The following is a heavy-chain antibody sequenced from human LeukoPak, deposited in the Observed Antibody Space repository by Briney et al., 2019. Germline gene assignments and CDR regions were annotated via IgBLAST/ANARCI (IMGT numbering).Heavy chain of an antibody. Sequence: GGSLRLSCAASGFTFRSYSMNWVRQAPGKGLEWVSSISSSSSYIYYADSVKGRFTISRDNAKNSLYLQMNRLRAEDTAVYYCARDDDYGDYELGYWGQGTLVTVSS. D-gene: IGHD4-17*01. CDR2: ISSSSSYI. J-gene: IGHJ4*02. V-gene: IGHV3-21*01. CDR1: GFTFRSYS. CDR3: ARDDDYGDYELGY.